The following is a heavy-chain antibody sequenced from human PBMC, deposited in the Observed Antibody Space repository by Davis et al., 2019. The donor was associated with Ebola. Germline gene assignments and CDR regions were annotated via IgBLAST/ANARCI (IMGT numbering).Heavy chain of an antibody. CDR2: ISYDGSNK. CDR1: GFTFSSYG. D-gene: IGHD2-15*01. V-gene: IGHV3-30*18. Sequence: GESLKISCAASGFTFSSYGMHWVRQAPGKGLEWVAVISYDGSNKYYADSVKGRFTISRDNSKNTLYLQMNSLRAEDTAVYYCAKNIWEVVVVAATPDYWGQGTLVTVSS. CDR3: AKNIWEVVVVAATPDY. J-gene: IGHJ4*02.